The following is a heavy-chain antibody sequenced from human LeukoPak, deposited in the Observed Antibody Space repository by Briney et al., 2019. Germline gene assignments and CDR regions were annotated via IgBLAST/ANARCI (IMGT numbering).Heavy chain of an antibody. CDR3: ARETSITIFGVGDGGVDY. D-gene: IGHD3-3*01. V-gene: IGHV3-21*01. Sequence: GGSLRLSCAASGFTFSDYSMNWVRQAPGKGLEWVASVNTVSSYIYYADSMRGRFTIPRDNAKNSLFLQMNSLRAEDTAVYYCARETSITIFGVGDGGVDYWGQGTLVTVSS. CDR1: GFTFSDYS. CDR2: VNTVSSYI. J-gene: IGHJ4*02.